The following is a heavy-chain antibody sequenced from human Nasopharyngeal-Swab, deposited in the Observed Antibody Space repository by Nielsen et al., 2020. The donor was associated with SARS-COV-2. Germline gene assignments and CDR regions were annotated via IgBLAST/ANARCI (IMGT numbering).Heavy chain of an antibody. Sequence: GGSLRLTCSASGFTFSSCAMHWVRQAPGKGLEYVSAISSNGGSTYYADSVKGRFTISRDNSKNTLYLQMSSLRAEDTAVYYWVKTILTGYSPLGYWGQGTLVTVSS. V-gene: IGHV3-64D*08. CDR2: ISSNGGST. J-gene: IGHJ4*02. CDR1: GFTFSSCA. CDR3: VKTILTGYSPLGY. D-gene: IGHD3-9*01.